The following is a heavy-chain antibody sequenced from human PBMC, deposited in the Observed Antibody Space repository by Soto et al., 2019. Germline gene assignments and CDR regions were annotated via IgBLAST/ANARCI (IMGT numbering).Heavy chain of an antibody. J-gene: IGHJ5*02. Sequence: GGSLRLSCAASGFTVSSNYMSWVRQAPGEGLEWVSLFYSGGSTYYADSVKGRFTISRDNSKNTLYLQMNNLRVEDTAVYYCASSTSAVWNWFDPWGQGTLVTVSS. V-gene: IGHV3-66*01. CDR3: ASSTSAVWNWFDP. D-gene: IGHD2-21*01. CDR2: FYSGGST. CDR1: GFTVSSNY.